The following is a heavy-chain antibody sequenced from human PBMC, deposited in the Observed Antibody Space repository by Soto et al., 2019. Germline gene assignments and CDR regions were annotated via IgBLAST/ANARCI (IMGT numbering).Heavy chain of an antibody. J-gene: IGHJ4*02. V-gene: IGHV3-11*04. CDR1: GFTFSNYY. Sequence: LRLSCAASGFTFSNYYMTWIRQAPGKGLECLSYISSREVTVYYADSVKGRFTISRDNSKNTLYLQMDSLRAEDTAVYYCANGHFDYWGQGTLVTVSS. CDR2: ISSREVTV. CDR3: ANGHFDY.